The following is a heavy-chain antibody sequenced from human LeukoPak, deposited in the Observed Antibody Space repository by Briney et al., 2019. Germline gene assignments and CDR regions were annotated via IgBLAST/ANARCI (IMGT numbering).Heavy chain of an antibody. V-gene: IGHV3-33*06. CDR3: AKDYYDSIYFDY. CDR1: GFTFSSYG. J-gene: IGHJ4*02. CDR2: IWYDGSNK. Sequence: GGSLRLSCAASGFTFSSYGMHWVRQAPGKGLEWVAVIWYDGSNKYYADSVKGRFTISRDNSKNTLYLQMNSLRAEETAVYYCAKDYYDSIYFDYWGQGTLVTVSS. D-gene: IGHD3-22*01.